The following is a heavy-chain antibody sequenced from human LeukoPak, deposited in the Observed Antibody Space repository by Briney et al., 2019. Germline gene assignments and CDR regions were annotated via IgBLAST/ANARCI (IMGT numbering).Heavy chain of an antibody. CDR3: STWFGGV. V-gene: IGHV3-15*01. CDR2: IQSETDGGTI. D-gene: IGHD3-10*01. CDR1: GFTFSNAW. J-gene: IGHJ4*02. Sequence: GGSLRLSCVASGFTFSNAWMSWVRQAPGKGLEWVGRIQSETDGGTIDYAAPVKGGFTISRDDSKNTLYLQMNSLKTEDTAVYYCSTWFGGVWGQGTLVTVSS.